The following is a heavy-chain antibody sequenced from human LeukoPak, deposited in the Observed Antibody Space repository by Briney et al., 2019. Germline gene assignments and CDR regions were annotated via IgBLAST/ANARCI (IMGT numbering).Heavy chain of an antibody. Sequence: SETLSLTCTVSGYSISSGYYWGWIRQPPGKGLEWIGSIYHSGSTYYNPSLKSRVTISVDTSKNQFSLKLSSVTAADTAVYYCARHITAMVWYFDLWGRGTLVTVSS. J-gene: IGHJ2*01. D-gene: IGHD1-20*01. CDR3: ARHITAMVWYFDL. V-gene: IGHV4-38-2*02. CDR2: IYHSGST. CDR1: GYSISSGYY.